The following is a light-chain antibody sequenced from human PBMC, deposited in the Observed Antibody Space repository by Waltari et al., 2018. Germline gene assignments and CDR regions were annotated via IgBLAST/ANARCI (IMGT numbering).Light chain of an antibody. Sequence: DIQMTQSPSSLSASVGDRVTITCRASQSISNYLNWYQQKPGKAPNLLIYAASILQSGVPSRFTGSGSGTDFTLTISSLQPEDFATYYCQQSSSTLTFGAGTEVEMK. CDR1: QSISNY. V-gene: IGKV1-39*01. CDR2: AAS. J-gene: IGKJ4*01. CDR3: QQSSSTLT.